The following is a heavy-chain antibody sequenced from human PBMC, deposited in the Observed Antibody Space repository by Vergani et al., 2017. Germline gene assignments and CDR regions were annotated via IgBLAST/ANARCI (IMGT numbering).Heavy chain of an antibody. Sequence: QLQLQQWGAGLLKPSETLSLTCAVYGGSFSGYYWSWIRQPPGKGLEWIGEINHSGSTNYNPSLKSRVTISVDTSKNQFSLKLSSVTAADTAVYYCARQGLDIDDYYYYYYMDVWGKGTTVTVSS. J-gene: IGHJ6*03. V-gene: IGHV4-34*01. CDR2: INHSGST. D-gene: IGHD3-9*01. CDR3: ARQGLDIDDYYYYYYMDV. CDR1: GGSFSGYY.